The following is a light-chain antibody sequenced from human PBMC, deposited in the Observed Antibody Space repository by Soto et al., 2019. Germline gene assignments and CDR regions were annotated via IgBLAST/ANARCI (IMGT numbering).Light chain of an antibody. CDR3: CSYAGSYTWV. J-gene: IGLJ3*02. CDR1: RSDVGGYNY. V-gene: IGLV2-11*01. CDR2: DVS. Sequence: QSALTQPRSVSGSPGQSVTIACTVTRSDVGGYNYVSWYQQHPGKAPKLMIYDVSKRPSGVPDRFSGSKSGNTASLTISGLQAEDEADYYCCSYAGSYTWVFGGGTKVTVL.